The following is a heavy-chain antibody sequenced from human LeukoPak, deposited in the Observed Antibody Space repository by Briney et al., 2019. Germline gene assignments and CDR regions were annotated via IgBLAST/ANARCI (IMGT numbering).Heavy chain of an antibody. D-gene: IGHD3-3*01. CDR2: INPSGGST. V-gene: IGHV1-46*01. Sequence: EASVKVSCKASGYTFTSYYMHWVRQAPGQGLEWMGIINPSGGSTSYAQKFQGRVTMTRDTSTSTVYMELSSLRSEDTAVYYCARGALYSDFWSGPYDYWGQGTLVTVSS. CDR3: ARGALYSDFWSGPYDY. CDR1: GYTFTSYY. J-gene: IGHJ4*02.